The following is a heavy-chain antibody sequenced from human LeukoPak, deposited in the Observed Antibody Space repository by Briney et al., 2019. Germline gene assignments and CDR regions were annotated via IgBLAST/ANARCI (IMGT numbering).Heavy chain of an antibody. CDR2: ISSSSSYI. Sequence: GGSLRLSCAASGFTFSSYSMNWVRQAPGKGLEWVSSISSSSSYIYYADSVKGRFTISRDNAKNSLYLQMNSLRAEDTAVYYCARGPRRAMVRGVNWFDPWGQGTLVTVSS. J-gene: IGHJ5*02. V-gene: IGHV3-21*01. CDR1: GFTFSSYS. D-gene: IGHD3-10*01. CDR3: ARGPRRAMVRGVNWFDP.